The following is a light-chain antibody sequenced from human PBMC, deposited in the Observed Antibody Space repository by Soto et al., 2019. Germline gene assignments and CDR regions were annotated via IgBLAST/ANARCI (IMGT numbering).Light chain of an antibody. V-gene: IGKV3-15*01. CDR2: GAS. Sequence: VKSQSRAPLSVSPGVRVTVSCRSSQSVADNLAWFQQKPGQGPRLLIYGASTRATGIPARFSGSGSETDFTLTVSSLRSEDSAVYYCQQYNYWPITFGQGTRLEIK. J-gene: IGKJ5*01. CDR1: QSVADN. CDR3: QQYNYWPIT.